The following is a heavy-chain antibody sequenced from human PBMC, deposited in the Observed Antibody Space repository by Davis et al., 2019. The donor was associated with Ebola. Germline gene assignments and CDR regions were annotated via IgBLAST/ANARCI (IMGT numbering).Heavy chain of an antibody. J-gene: IGHJ3*02. V-gene: IGHV3-23*01. CDR2: ISGSGGST. CDR1: GFTFSSHA. Sequence: GESLKISCAASGFTFSSHAMSWVRQAPGKGLEWVSAISGSGGSTYYADSVKGRFTISRDNSKNTLYLQMNSLRAEDTAIYYCAKDKNYEVWIGYPHDAFDIRGQVTMVTVSA. D-gene: IGHD3-3*01. CDR3: AKDKNYEVWIGYPHDAFDI.